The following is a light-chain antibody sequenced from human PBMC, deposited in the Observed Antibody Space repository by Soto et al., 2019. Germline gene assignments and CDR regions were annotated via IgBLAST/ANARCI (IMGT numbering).Light chain of an antibody. V-gene: IGKV1D-43*01. J-gene: IGKJ2*01. CDR2: SAS. CDR1: QGISTY. CDR3: QQYYSTPPYT. Sequence: AIRMTQSPFSLSASVGDRITITCWASQGISTYLAWYQQKPAKAPKLFIYSASAFQSGVPSRFSGGGSETHYTLNISNLQPEDFATYYCQQYYSTPPYTFGQETNLEIK.